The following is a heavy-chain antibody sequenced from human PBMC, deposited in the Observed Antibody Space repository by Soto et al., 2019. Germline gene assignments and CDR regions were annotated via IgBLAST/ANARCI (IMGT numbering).Heavy chain of an antibody. D-gene: IGHD2-2*01. CDR3: ARGSYIVVVPAAIHYYYMDV. Sequence: SETLSLTCAVYGGSFSGYYWSWIRQPPGKGLEWIGEINHSGSTNYNPSLKSRVTISVDTSKNQFSLKLSSVTAADTAVYYCARGSYIVVVPAAIHYYYMDVWGKGTTVTVSS. J-gene: IGHJ6*03. V-gene: IGHV4-34*01. CDR1: GGSFSGYY. CDR2: INHSGST.